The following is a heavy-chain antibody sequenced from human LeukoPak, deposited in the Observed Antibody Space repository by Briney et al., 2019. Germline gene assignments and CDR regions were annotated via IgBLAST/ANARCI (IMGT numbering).Heavy chain of an antibody. CDR3: ASRKLLAYCGGDCYSFDY. J-gene: IGHJ4*02. CDR2: IYYSGST. V-gene: IGHV4-59*04. D-gene: IGHD2-21*02. CDR1: GGSISSYY. Sequence: SETLSLTCTVSGGSISSYYWSWIRQPPGKGLEWIGYIYYSGSTYYNPSLKSRVTISVDTSKNQFSLKLSSVTAADTAVYYCASRKLLAYCGGDCYSFDYWGQGTLVTVSS.